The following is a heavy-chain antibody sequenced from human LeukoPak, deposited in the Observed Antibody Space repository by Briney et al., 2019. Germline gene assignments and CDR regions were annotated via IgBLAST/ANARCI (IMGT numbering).Heavy chain of an antibody. D-gene: IGHD2-21*01. J-gene: IGHJ4*02. CDR3: AKTVVVITFRFDS. Sequence: GGSLRLSCAASGFTFSNYGMHWVRQAPGKGLEWVAVISYDGNNKYYADSVKGRFTISRDNSKNTLDLQMNSLRAEDTAIYYCAKTVVVITFRFDSWGQGSLVTVSS. V-gene: IGHV3-30*18. CDR1: GFTFSNYG. CDR2: ISYDGNNK.